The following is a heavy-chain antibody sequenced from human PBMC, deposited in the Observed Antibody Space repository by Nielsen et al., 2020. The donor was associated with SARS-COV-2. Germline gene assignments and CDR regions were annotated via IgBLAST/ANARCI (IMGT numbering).Heavy chain of an antibody. Sequence: ASVKVSCKASGYTFTGYYMHWVRQAPGQGPEWMGWINPNSGGTNYAQKFQGRVTMTRDTSTSTVYMELSSLRSEDTAVYYCAREEGPPIAAAGTTDLDYGMDVWGQGTTVTVSS. V-gene: IGHV1-2*02. CDR3: AREEGPPIAAAGTTDLDYGMDV. CDR1: GYTFTGYY. J-gene: IGHJ6*02. D-gene: IGHD6-13*01. CDR2: INPNSGGT.